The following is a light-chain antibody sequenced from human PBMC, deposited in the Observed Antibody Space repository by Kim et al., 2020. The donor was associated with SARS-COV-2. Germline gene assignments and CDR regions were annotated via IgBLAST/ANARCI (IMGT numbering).Light chain of an antibody. J-gene: IGLJ3*02. CDR2: RNN. Sequence: QPVLTQSPSASGTPGQSVTISCSGSSSNIGGNYVYWYQHLPGTAPKLLLYRNNQRPSGVPDRFSGSKSGTSASLAISGLRPEDDAEYYCATWDDRLIGWVFGGGTQLTVL. CDR1: SSNIGGNY. V-gene: IGLV1-47*01. CDR3: ATWDDRLIGWV.